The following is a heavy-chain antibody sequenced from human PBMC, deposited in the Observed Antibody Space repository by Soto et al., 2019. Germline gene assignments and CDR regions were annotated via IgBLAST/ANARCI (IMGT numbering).Heavy chain of an antibody. CDR3: VRIRYQLPSSVLWLDP. J-gene: IGHJ5*02. Sequence: QVQLQQWGAGLLKPSETLSLTCAVYCGFLSESYLTWIRQPPGKGLEWIGEINHVGGTNYNPSLKSRVTMSVDTSQNPFSLRLISVTAADTAMYFCVRIRYQLPSSVLWLDPWGHGTPVTVSS. CDR2: INHVGGT. D-gene: IGHD3-16*01. V-gene: IGHV4-34*01. CDR1: CGFLSESY.